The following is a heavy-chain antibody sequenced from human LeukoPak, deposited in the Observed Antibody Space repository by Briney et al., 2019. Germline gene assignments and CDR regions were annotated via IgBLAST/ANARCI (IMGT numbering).Heavy chain of an antibody. J-gene: IGHJ4*02. Sequence: GGSLRLSCAASGFTVSSSFIYWVRRAPGKGLEWVSFIHRDDKTYYADSVKGRFTMSRDSSKNTLYLQMNSLGADDTAVYYCAREVISTPSYFDYWGQGILVTISS. CDR2: IHRDDKT. CDR1: GFTVSSSF. D-gene: IGHD2-2*01. CDR3: AREVISTPSYFDY. V-gene: IGHV3-53*01.